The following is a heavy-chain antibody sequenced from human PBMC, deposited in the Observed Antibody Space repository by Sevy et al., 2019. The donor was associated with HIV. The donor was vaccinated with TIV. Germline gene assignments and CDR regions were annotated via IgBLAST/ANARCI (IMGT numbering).Heavy chain of an antibody. J-gene: IGHJ4*02. Sequence: GGSLRLSCAASGFTFSNAWMSWVRQAPGKGLEWVGRIKSKTDGGTTDNAAPVKGRFTISRDDSKNMLYLQMNSLKTDDTAVYYCTALLRYFDWLLSRDYWGQGTLVTVSS. CDR1: GFTFSNAW. D-gene: IGHD3-9*01. CDR2: IKSKTDGGTT. V-gene: IGHV3-15*01. CDR3: TALLRYFDWLLSRDY.